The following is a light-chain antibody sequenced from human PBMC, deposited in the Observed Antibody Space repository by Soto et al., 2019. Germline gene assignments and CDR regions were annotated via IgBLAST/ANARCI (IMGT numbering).Light chain of an antibody. CDR1: QSVSSNY. CDR3: QHYDSSPT. Sequence: EIVLTQSPGTMSLSPGEGATLYCRASQSVSSNYLAWYQQKPGQAPRLLIYGAYRRAAGIPGKFSGSGSGTDFTRTISRLEPEDVAVYFCQHYDSSPTFGLGTMLEI. J-gene: IGKJ2*01. CDR2: GAY. V-gene: IGKV3-20*01.